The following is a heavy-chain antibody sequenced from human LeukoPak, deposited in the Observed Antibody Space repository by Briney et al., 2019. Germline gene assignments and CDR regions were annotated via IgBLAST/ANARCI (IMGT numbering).Heavy chain of an antibody. V-gene: IGHV4-59*08. D-gene: IGHD2-21*01. J-gene: IGHJ5*02. Sequence: PSETLSLTSAVSGGSISSYYWTWIRQPPEKGLEWIGYIYYTGSANYNPSLESRVTISVDTSKNQLSLKLRSVTAADTAVYYCARGGVINSRSLPVWFDPWGQGTLVTVSS. CDR1: GGSISSYY. CDR3: ARGGVINSRSLPVWFDP. CDR2: IYYTGSA.